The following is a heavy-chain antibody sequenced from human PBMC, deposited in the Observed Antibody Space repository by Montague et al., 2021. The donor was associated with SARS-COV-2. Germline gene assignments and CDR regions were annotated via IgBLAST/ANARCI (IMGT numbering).Heavy chain of an antibody. CDR2: ISTSAYTT. CDR3: TRGYRSIVGDGLDI. CDR1: GFTFSNYD. V-gene: IGHV3-48*03. D-gene: IGHD3-16*02. J-gene: IGHJ3*02. Sequence: SLRLSCAASGFTFSNYDMNWVRQAPGKGPEWISYISTSAYTTSYAGSVKGRFTISRDNGKNSLYLQVNSLRVEDTAVYYCTRGYRSIVGDGLDIWGQGTKVTVSS.